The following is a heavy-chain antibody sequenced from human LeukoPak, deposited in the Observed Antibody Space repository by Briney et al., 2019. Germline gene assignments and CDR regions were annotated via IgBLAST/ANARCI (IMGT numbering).Heavy chain of an antibody. V-gene: IGHV3-7*05. J-gene: IGHJ4*01. Sequence: TVGSPSLSCALSVFTSTIDWMSGVPDAPEKGLERVANIKTDGSQKNYVDSVKGRITIFSDNAENSLYLEMNSLRAEDAAVYYGVRTPWYDRNDFYRDFDCRGHGTLVTVAS. CDR2: IKTDGSQK. CDR3: VRTPWYDRNDFYRDFDC. CDR1: VFTSTIDW. D-gene: IGHD3/OR15-3a*01.